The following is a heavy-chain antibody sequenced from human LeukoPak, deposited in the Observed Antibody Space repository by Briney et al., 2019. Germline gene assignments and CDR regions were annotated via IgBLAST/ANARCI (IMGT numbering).Heavy chain of an antibody. CDR3: AKDNRPYYDSSGYWVFQH. CDR2: ISGSGGST. J-gene: IGHJ1*01. Sequence: GGSLRLSCASSGFTFSSYAMSWVRQAPGKGLEWVSAISGSGGSTYYADSVKGRFTISRDNSKNTLYLQMNSLRAEDTAVYYCAKDNRPYYDSSGYWVFQHWGQGTLVTVSS. CDR1: GFTFSSYA. D-gene: IGHD3-22*01. V-gene: IGHV3-23*01.